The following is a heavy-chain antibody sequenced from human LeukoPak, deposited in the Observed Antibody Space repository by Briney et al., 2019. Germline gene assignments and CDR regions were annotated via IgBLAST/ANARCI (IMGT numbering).Heavy chain of an antibody. CDR2: MYPGGSDT. V-gene: IGHV5-51*01. CDR3: TRRIGSSGYSDY. D-gene: IGHD3-22*01. J-gene: IGHJ4*02. CDR1: GYSFTSYW. Sequence: GASLQISCKGSGYSFTSYWIAWVRQMPGKGLEWMGIMYPGGSDTRYSPSFQGQVTISADNSIGTAYLQWSSLKASDTAMYYCTRRIGSSGYSDYWGQGTLVTVSS.